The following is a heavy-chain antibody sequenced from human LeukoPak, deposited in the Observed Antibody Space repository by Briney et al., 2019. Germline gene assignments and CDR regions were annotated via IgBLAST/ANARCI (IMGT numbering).Heavy chain of an antibody. CDR1: GGSISSYY. Sequence: PSETLSLTCTVSGGSISSYYWSWIRQPPGKGLEWIGEINHSGSTNYNPSLKSRVTISVDTSKNQFSLKLSSVTAADTAVYYCARGTIRYYYDSSGYYYSPPNYYGMDVWGQGTTVTVSS. V-gene: IGHV4-34*01. J-gene: IGHJ6*02. D-gene: IGHD3-22*01. CDR3: ARGTIRYYYDSSGYYYSPPNYYGMDV. CDR2: INHSGST.